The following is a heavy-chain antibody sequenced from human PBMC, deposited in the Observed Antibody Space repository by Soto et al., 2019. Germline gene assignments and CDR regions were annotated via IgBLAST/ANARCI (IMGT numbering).Heavy chain of an antibody. V-gene: IGHV4-59*08. CDR2: IYYSGST. D-gene: IGHD3-10*01. Sequence: SETLSLTCAVYGGSFSGYYWTWIRQPPGKGLEWIGYIYYSGSTNYNPSLKSRVTISVDTSKNQYSLNLRSVTAADTAVYYCASMGYHYGSGSYPLDYWGQGTLVTVSS. J-gene: IGHJ4*02. CDR1: GGSFSGYY. CDR3: ASMGYHYGSGSYPLDY.